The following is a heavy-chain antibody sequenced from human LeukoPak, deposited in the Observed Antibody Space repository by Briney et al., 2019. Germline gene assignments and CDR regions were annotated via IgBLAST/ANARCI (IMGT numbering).Heavy chain of an antibody. V-gene: IGHV1-2*02. CDR2: INPNSGGT. CDR3: ARVRIGQQLDKYYYYAMDV. J-gene: IGHJ6*02. CDR1: GYSFTGYY. D-gene: IGHD6-13*01. Sequence: ASVKVSCKASGYSFTGYYMHWMRQAPGQGLEWMGWINPNSGGTNYAQKFQGRVTMTTDTSISTAYMEVSRLRSDDTAVYYCARVRIGQQLDKYYYYAMDVWGQGTTVTVSS.